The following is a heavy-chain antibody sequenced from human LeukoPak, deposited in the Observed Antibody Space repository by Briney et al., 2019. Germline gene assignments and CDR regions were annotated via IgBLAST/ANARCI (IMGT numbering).Heavy chain of an antibody. Sequence: PGGSLRLSCAASAFTFSSHGMYWVRQAPGKGLDWVAFIRYDGSNKYYADSVKGRFTISRDNSKNTLYLQMNSLRAEDTAVYYCAKVPANYYYDSSGYLPLWGQGTLVTVSS. V-gene: IGHV3-30*02. D-gene: IGHD3-22*01. CDR1: AFTFSSHG. CDR2: IRYDGSNK. CDR3: AKVPANYYYDSSGYLPL. J-gene: IGHJ4*02.